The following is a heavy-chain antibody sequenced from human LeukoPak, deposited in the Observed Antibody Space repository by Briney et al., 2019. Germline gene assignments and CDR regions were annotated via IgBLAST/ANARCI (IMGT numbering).Heavy chain of an antibody. CDR2: VDPEDGET. J-gene: IGHJ3*02. CDR1: GYTFTDYY. CDR3: ATASYYGGFAFDI. V-gene: IGHV1-69-2*01. D-gene: IGHD4-23*01. Sequence: ASVKVSCKASGYTFTDYYMHWVQQAPGKGLAWMGRVDPEDGETIYAEKFQGRVTITADTSTDTAYMELSSLRSEDTAVYYCATASYYGGFAFDIWGQGTMVTVSS.